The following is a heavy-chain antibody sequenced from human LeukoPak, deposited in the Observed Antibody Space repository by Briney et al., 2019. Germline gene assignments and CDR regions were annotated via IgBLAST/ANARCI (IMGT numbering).Heavy chain of an antibody. CDR2: INPSSGGT. Sequence: GASVKVSCKASGYTFTGYYMHWVRQAPGQGLEWMGWINPSSGGTNYAQKFQGRVTMTRDTSISTAYMELSRLRSDDTAVYYCARGDCSSTSCPRGSYYYYYMDVWGKGTTVTVSS. CDR3: ARGDCSSTSCPRGSYYYYYMDV. D-gene: IGHD2-2*01. J-gene: IGHJ6*03. V-gene: IGHV1-2*02. CDR1: GYTFTGYY.